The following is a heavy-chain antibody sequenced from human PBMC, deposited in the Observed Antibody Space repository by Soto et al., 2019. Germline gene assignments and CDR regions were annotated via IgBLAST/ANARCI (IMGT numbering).Heavy chain of an antibody. D-gene: IGHD3-3*01. J-gene: IGHJ6*02. Sequence: SQTLSLTCAVSGGSISSSNWWSWVRQPPGKGLEWIGEIYHSGSTNYNPSLKSRVTISVDKSKNQFSLKLSSVTAADTAVYYCARDRVFGVVTRGGYYYGMDVWGQGTTVTVSS. CDR2: IYHSGST. V-gene: IGHV4-4*02. CDR1: GGSISSSNW. CDR3: ARDRVFGVVTRGGYYYGMDV.